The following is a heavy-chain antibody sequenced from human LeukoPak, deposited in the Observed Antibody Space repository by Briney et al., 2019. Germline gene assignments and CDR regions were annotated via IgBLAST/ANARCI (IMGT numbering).Heavy chain of an antibody. J-gene: IGHJ4*02. D-gene: IGHD3-3*01. Sequence: SETLSLTCIVSGDSISSSSYHWGWIRQPPGKGLEWIGSIYYSGDTYYTPSLKSRVTMYVDTSKNHFSLKLSSVTASDTAVYYCARTYSDFWSGYYPSFYFDYWGQGTLVTVSS. CDR3: ARTYSDFWSGYYPSFYFDY. CDR2: IYYSGDT. V-gene: IGHV4-39*02. CDR1: GDSISSSSYH.